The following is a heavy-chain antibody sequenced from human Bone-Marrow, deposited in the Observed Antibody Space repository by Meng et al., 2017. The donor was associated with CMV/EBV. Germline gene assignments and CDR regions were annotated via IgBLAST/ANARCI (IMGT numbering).Heavy chain of an antibody. CDR3: ARVMSYGAQGLYYGMDV. CDR1: GGTFSSYA. J-gene: IGHJ6*02. V-gene: IGHV1-69*10. CDR2: IIPILGIA. D-gene: IGHD4-17*01. Sequence: SVKVSCKASGGTFSSYAISWVRQAPGQGLEWMGGIIPILGIANYAQKFQGRVTITADKSTSTAYMELSSLRSEDTAVYYCARVMSYGAQGLYYGMDVWGQGTTVTVSS.